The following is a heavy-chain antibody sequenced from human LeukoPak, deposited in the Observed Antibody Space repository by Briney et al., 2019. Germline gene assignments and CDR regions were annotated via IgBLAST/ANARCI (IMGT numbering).Heavy chain of an antibody. D-gene: IGHD3-3*01. CDR2: LPGSADTT. CDR3: AKGRRPSQWLLSLDAFDV. CDR1: GFTFSNYA. V-gene: IGHV3-23*01. J-gene: IGHJ3*01. Sequence: GGSLRLSCAASGFTFSNYAMTWVRQAPGKGLEWVSTLPGSADTTDYADSVAGRFTIFRDNSQSTLSLHMNSLRPEDTALYFCAKGRRPSQWLLSLDAFDVWGRGTMVTVSS.